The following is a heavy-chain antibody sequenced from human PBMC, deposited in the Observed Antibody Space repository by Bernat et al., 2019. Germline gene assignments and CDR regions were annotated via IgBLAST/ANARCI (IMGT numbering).Heavy chain of an antibody. Sequence: EVQLLESGGGLVQPGGSLRLSCAASGFTFGSYAMSWVRQAPGKGLEWVSGISGPGVGTHYADSVKGRFTISRDNSKNTLYLQMNSLRAEDTAVYYCARGGGSGSYYLDYWGQGTLVTVSS. J-gene: IGHJ4*02. CDR2: ISGPGVGT. V-gene: IGHV3-23*01. CDR1: GFTFGSYA. D-gene: IGHD3-10*01. CDR3: ARGGGSGSYYLDY.